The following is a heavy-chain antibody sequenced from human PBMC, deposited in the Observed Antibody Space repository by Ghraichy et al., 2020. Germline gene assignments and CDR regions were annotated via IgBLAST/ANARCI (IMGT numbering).Heavy chain of an antibody. CDR1: GDSVSSISAA. J-gene: IGHJ4*02. D-gene: IGHD7-27*01. V-gene: IGHV6-1*01. Sequence: SETLSLTCAISGDSVSSISAAWNWIRQSPSRGLEWLGRTYRRSKWYNDYAVSVKSRIVISPDTSKNQYSLQLNSVTPEDTAIYYCARGVNWVDYWGQGTLVTVSS. CDR3: ARGVNWVDY. CDR2: TYRRSKWYN.